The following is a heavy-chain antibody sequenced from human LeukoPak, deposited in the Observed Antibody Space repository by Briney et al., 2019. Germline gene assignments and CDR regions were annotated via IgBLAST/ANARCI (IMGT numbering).Heavy chain of an antibody. V-gene: IGHV3-30*04. J-gene: IGHJ4*02. CDR3: AREKYCASGDCLHGRFYFDF. Sequence: PGGSLRLSCAVSGFTFSSYAMSWVRQAPGKGLQWVALISTDGNNEHYADSVKGRLTISRDNSKNTLYLQMNTLRTEDTAVYYRAREKYCASGDCLHGRFYFDFWGQGTLVTVSS. D-gene: IGHD2-8*01. CDR2: ISTDGNNE. CDR1: GFTFSSYA.